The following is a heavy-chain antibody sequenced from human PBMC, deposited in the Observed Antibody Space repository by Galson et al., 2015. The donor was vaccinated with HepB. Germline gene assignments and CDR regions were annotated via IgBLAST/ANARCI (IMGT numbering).Heavy chain of an antibody. CDR2: IIPILGIA. CDR3: ARESRVSSGYYYEFPIDY. D-gene: IGHD3-22*01. Sequence: SVKVSCKASGGTFSSYTISWVRQAPGQGLEWMGRIIPILGIANYAQKFQGRVTITADKSTSTAYMELSSLRSEDTAVYYCARESRVSSGYYYEFPIDYWGQGTLVTVSS. V-gene: IGHV1-69*04. J-gene: IGHJ4*02. CDR1: GGTFSSYT.